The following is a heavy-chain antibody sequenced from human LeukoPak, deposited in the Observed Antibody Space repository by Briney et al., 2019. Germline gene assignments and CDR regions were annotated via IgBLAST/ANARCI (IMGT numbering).Heavy chain of an antibody. J-gene: IGHJ6*02. V-gene: IGHV1-69*13. D-gene: IGHD6-13*01. CDR2: IIPIFGTA. CDR1: GGTFSSYA. Sequence: GASVKVSCKASGGTFSSYAISWVRQAPGQGLEWMGGIIPIFGTANYAQKFQGRVTITADESTSTAYMELSSLRSEDTAVYYCARVPDFLAYRQLVIRQPLYYGMDVWGQGTTVTVSS. CDR3: ARVPDFLAYRQLVIRQPLYYGMDV.